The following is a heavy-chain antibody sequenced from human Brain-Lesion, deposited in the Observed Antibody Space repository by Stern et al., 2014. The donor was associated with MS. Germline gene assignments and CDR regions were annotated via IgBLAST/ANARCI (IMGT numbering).Heavy chain of an antibody. CDR3: ARDQRGITIFGVVTDYYYLGMDV. Sequence: VQLVESGAEVKKPGASVKVSCKTSGYIFTGYYIHWVRQAPGQGLEWMAWINPNTGGPKYAQKFQGRVTMSRDTSISTAYVELSSLTSDHTAVYYCARDQRGITIFGVVTDYYYLGMDVWGQGTTVTVSS. V-gene: IGHV1-2*02. J-gene: IGHJ6*02. CDR1: GYIFTGYY. D-gene: IGHD3-3*01. CDR2: INPNTGGP.